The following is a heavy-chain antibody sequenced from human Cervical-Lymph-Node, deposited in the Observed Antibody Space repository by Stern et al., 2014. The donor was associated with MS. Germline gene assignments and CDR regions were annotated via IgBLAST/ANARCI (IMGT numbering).Heavy chain of an antibody. V-gene: IGHV5-51*01. CDR1: GYSFTSYW. D-gene: IGHD3-10*01. Sequence: VQLVQSGAEVKKPGESLKISCKGSGYSFTSYWIGWMRQVPGKGLAWMGIIHPGDYDTKYRPSFEGQGTISADKSSTTAYLQWSSLKASDTAMYFCARHRSYGDYGYWGQGTLVIVSS. CDR2: IHPGDYDT. CDR3: ARHRSYGDYGY. J-gene: IGHJ4*02.